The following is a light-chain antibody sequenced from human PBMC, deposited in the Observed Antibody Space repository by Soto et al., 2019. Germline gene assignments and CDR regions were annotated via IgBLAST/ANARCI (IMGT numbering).Light chain of an antibody. CDR3: QQYNYWPPIT. Sequence: ENVLTQSPGTLSLSPGERATLSCRASQSVSSNLAWYQQKPGQAPRLLIYGASTRATGIPARFSGSGSGTELTLTISSLQSEDFAVYYCQQYNYWPPITFGQGTRLEIK. J-gene: IGKJ5*01. CDR1: QSVSSN. V-gene: IGKV3-15*01. CDR2: GAS.